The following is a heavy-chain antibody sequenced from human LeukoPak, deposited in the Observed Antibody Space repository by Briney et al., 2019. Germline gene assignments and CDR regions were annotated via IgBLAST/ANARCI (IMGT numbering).Heavy chain of an antibody. CDR2: INPHSGGT. J-gene: IGHJ4*02. D-gene: IGHD2-15*01. CDR1: GYTFTGYY. CDR3: ARGYCSGGSCLDY. Sequence: ASVKVSCKASGYTFTGYYMHWVRLAPGQGLEWMGWINPHSGGTKYAQTFQDRVTMTRDTSISTAYMEVSRLRSDDTAVYYCARGYCSGGSCLDYWGQGTLVTVSS. V-gene: IGHV1-2*02.